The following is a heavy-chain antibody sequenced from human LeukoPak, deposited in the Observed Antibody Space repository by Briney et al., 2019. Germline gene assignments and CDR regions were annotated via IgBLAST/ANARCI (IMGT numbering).Heavy chain of an antibody. V-gene: IGHV4-4*07. D-gene: IGHD3-22*01. J-gene: IGHJ4*02. CDR2: IYTGGST. CDR1: GGSISSYY. CDR3: ARDRYYYDSSGYSTFDY. Sequence: PSETLSLTCTVSGGSISSYYWSWIRQPAGKGLEWIGRIYTGGSTNYNPSLKSRVTMSVDTSKNQFSLKLSSVTAADTAVYYCARDRYYYDSSGYSTFDYWGQGTLVTVSS.